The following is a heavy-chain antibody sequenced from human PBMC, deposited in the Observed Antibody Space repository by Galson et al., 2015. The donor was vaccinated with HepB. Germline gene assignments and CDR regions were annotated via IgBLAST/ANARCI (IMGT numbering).Heavy chain of an antibody. CDR3: ARMVTARGLDGMDV. CDR2: ISSSSTI. CDR1: GFTFSSYS. J-gene: IGHJ6*02. D-gene: IGHD2-21*02. Sequence: SLRLSCAASGFTFSSYSMNWVRQAPGKGLEWVSYISSSSTIYYADSVKGRFTISRDNAKNSLYLQMNSLRAEDTAVYYCARMVTARGLDGMDVWGQGTTVTVSS. V-gene: IGHV3-48*01.